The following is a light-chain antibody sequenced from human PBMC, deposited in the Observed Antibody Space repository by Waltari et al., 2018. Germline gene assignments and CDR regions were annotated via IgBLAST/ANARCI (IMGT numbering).Light chain of an antibody. J-gene: IGKJ4*01. CDR1: QEISNW. CDR2: GAT. CDR3: QQANTFPRT. V-gene: IGKV1-12*01. Sequence: DIQLTQSPSFVSASVGDTVTISCRASQEISNWLAWFQQKPGKAPKLLLFGATTLQSGVPSRFSGTGSGTDFTLTISSLQPEDFATYYCQQANTFPRTFGGGTRVEIK.